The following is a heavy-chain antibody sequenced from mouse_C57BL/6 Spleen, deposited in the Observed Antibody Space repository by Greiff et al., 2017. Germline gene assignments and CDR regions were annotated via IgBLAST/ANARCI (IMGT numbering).Heavy chain of an antibody. J-gene: IGHJ4*01. CDR1: GYTFTSYW. CDR2: IDPSDSET. CDR3: ARYDYDVGYAMDY. V-gene: IGHV1-52*01. D-gene: IGHD2-4*01. Sequence: VQLQQPGAELVRPGSSVKLSCKASGYTFTSYWMHWVKQRPIQGLEWIGNIDPSDSETHYNQKFKDKATLTVDKSSSTAYMQLSSLTSEDSAVYYCARYDYDVGYAMDYWGQGTSVTVSS.